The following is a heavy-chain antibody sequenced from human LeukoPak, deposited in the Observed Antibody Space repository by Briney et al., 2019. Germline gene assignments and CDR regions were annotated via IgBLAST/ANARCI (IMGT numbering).Heavy chain of an antibody. V-gene: IGHV1-2*02. D-gene: IGHD1-26*01. CDR3: ARDSSGSPAFDI. CDR1: GYTFTGYY. Sequence: ASVKVSCKASGYTFTGYYMHWVRQAPGQGLEWMGWINPNSGGTNYAQKFQGRVTMTRDTSITTAYMELNRLRSDDTAVYYCARDSSGSPAFDIWGPGTMVTVSS. J-gene: IGHJ3*02. CDR2: INPNSGGT.